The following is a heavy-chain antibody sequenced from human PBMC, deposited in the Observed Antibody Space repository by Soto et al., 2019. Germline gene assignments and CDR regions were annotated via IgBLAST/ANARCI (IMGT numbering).Heavy chain of an antibody. J-gene: IGHJ3*02. Sequence: GGSLRLSCAASGFTFSSYWMSWVRQAPGKGLEWVANIKQDGSEKYYEDSVKGRFTISRDNAKNSLYLQMNSLRAEDTAVYYCARIKVGATTGSAFDIWGQGTMVTVSS. D-gene: IGHD1-26*01. CDR1: GFTFSSYW. V-gene: IGHV3-7*03. CDR2: IKQDGSEK. CDR3: ARIKVGATTGSAFDI.